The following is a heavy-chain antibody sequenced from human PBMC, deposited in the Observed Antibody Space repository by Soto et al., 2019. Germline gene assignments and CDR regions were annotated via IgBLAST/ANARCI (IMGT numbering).Heavy chain of an antibody. D-gene: IGHD6-19*01. CDR1: GYTFSNYY. V-gene: IGHV1-46*03. CDR3: SRGGSGWSNCFDP. J-gene: IGHJ5*02. Sequence: ASVKVSCKTSGYTFSNYYMHWVRQAPGQGLEWMALINPSGGGTRYAQKLQDRVTVTRDTSTSTVYMELSSLRSEDTAVYYCSRGGSGWSNCFDPWGQATLVTVSS. CDR2: INPSGGGT.